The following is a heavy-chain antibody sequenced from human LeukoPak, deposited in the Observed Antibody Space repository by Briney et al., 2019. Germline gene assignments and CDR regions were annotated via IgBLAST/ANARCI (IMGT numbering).Heavy chain of an antibody. V-gene: IGHV4-59*08. J-gene: IGHJ3*02. CDR3: ARHELLWDAFDI. CDR1: GGSISSYY. Sequence: LETLSLTCTVSGGSISSYYWSWIRQPPGKGLEWIGYIYYSGSTNYNPSLKSRVTISVDTSKNQFSLKLSSVTAADTAVYYCARHELLWDAFDIWGQGTMVTVSS. CDR2: IYYSGST. D-gene: IGHD3-10*01.